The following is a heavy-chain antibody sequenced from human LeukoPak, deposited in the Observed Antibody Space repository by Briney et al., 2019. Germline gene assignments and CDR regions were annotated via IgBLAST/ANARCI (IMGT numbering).Heavy chain of an antibody. Sequence: GGSLRLSCAASGFTVSSNYMSWVRQAPGKGLEWVSGITWNSDIKAYADAVKGRFTVSRDNAKNSLYLQMNSLRSDDTALYYCARAPISGSYSQYFYMDVWGKGTTVTISS. D-gene: IGHD3-10*01. CDR3: ARAPISGSYSQYFYMDV. V-gene: IGHV3-9*01. J-gene: IGHJ6*03. CDR1: GFTVSSNY. CDR2: ITWNSDIK.